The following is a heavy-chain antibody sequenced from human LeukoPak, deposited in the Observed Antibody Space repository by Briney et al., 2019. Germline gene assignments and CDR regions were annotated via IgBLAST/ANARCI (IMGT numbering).Heavy chain of an antibody. CDR1: GFTFSSYA. Sequence: GGSLRHSCAASGFTFSSYAMSWVRQAPGKGLEWVSVISGSGGSTYYADSVKGRFTISRDNSKNTLYLQMNSLRAEDTAVYYCAKAGRLVMARGGGGFDYWGQGTLVTVSS. CDR3: AKAGRLVMARGGGGFDY. V-gene: IGHV3-23*01. J-gene: IGHJ4*02. D-gene: IGHD3-9*01. CDR2: ISGSGGST.